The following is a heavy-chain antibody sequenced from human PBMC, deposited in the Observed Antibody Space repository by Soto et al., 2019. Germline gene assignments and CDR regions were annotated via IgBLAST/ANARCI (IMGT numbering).Heavy chain of an antibody. CDR3: ARYGDPRMGYYYYMDV. V-gene: IGHV3-20*01. CDR1: GFTFDDYG. Sequence: GGSLRLSCAASGFTFDDYGMSWVRQAPGKGLEWVSGINWNGGSTGYADSVKGRFTISRDNAKNSLYLQMNSLRAEDTALYHCARYGDPRMGYYYYMDVWGKGTTVTVSS. J-gene: IGHJ6*03. CDR2: INWNGGST. D-gene: IGHD4-17*01.